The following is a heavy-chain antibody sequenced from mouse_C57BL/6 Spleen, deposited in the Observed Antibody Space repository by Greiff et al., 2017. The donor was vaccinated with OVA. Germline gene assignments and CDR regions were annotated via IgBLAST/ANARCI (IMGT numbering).Heavy chain of an antibody. CDR2: IHPDSGST. V-gene: IGHV1-64*01. CDR3: ARRDNTWFDY. D-gene: IGHD3-3*01. J-gene: IGHJ3*01. Sequence: QVQLQQSGAELVKPGASVKLSCKASGYTFTSYWIHWVKQRPGQGLEWIGMIHPDSGSTNYNEKFKSKATLTVDKSSSTAYMQLSSLTSEDSAVYYCARRDNTWFDYWGQGTLVTVSA. CDR1: GYTFTSYW.